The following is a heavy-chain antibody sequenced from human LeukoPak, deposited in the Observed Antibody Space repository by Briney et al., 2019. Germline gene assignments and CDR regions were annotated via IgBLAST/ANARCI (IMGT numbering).Heavy chain of an antibody. V-gene: IGHV1-2*02. CDR3: ATVRDIVVGGGPYYFDY. D-gene: IGHD2-15*01. CDR2: INPHNGDT. Sequence: ASVKVSCKASGYTFIGYYLHWVRQAPGQGLEWMGWINPHNGDTNYAQKFQGRVTMTRDTSITTAYMELSRLKSDDTAVYYCATVRDIVVGGGPYYFDYWGQGTLVTVSS. J-gene: IGHJ4*02. CDR1: GYTFIGYY.